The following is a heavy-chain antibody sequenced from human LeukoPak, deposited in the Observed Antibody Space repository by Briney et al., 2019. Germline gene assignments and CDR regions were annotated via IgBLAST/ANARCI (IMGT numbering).Heavy chain of an antibody. J-gene: IGHJ3*02. Sequence: ASVKVSCKASGGTFSSYAISWVRQAPGQGLEWMGWISAYNGNTNYAQKLQGRVTMTTDTSTSTAYMELRSLRSDDTAVYYCARDGPRYCSSTSCSSPGAFDIWGQGTMVTVSS. CDR2: ISAYNGNT. V-gene: IGHV1-18*01. D-gene: IGHD2-2*01. CDR1: GGTFSSYA. CDR3: ARDGPRYCSSTSCSSPGAFDI.